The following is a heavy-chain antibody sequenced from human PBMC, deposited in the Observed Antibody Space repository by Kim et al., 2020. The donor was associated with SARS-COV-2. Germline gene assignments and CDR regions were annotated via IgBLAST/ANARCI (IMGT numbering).Heavy chain of an antibody. V-gene: IGHV4-59*01. J-gene: IGHJ3*01. Sequence: SETLSLTCTVSGDSINSYCWGWIRQPPGRGLEWIGYISYKGNTVYNTSLKSRVTISLDTSKNQFSLKLNSVTAADTAVYYCARETPSRGDAFDSWGQGA. D-gene: IGHD2-2*01. CDR1: GDSINSYC. CDR3: ARETPSRGDAFDS. CDR2: ISYKGNT.